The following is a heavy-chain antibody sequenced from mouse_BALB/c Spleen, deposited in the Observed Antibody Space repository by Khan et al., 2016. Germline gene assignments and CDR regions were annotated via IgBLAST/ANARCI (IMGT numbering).Heavy chain of an antibody. D-gene: IGHD2-1*01. CDR3: ARGNYNFLFAMDY. CDR2: INPGSGGT. CDR1: GYAFTKYL. J-gene: IGHJ4*01. V-gene: IGHV1-54*01. Sequence: QVQLQQSGAELVRPGTSVKVSCKASGYAFTKYLIEWVKQRPGQGLEWIGVINPGSGGTNYNEAFKGKATLTADKSSSTAYMQLSSLTSDDSAVYYCARGNYNFLFAMDYWGQGTAVTVSS.